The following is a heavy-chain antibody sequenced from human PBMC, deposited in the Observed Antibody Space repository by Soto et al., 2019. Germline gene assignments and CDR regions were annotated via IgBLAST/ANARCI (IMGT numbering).Heavy chain of an antibody. V-gene: IGHV3-9*01. CDR2: IYSDDHRT. CDR1: GIALEDYA. J-gene: IGHJ4*02. CDR3: IKDTTPGGFDY. D-gene: IGHD3-16*01. Sequence: GGSLRLSSVASGIALEDYARHWVRQVPGQGLEWVSGIYSDDHRTAYADSVKGRFTISRDDAKNSRYLQMNSLRPEDTALYYCIKDTTPGGFDYWGRPMLVTVS.